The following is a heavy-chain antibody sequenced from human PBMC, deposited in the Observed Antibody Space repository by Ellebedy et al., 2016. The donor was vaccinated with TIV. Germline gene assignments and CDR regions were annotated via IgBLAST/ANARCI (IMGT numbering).Heavy chain of an antibody. CDR3: AKRVTMVREVITYYHYAMDV. D-gene: IGHD3-10*01. V-gene: IGHV3-23*01. CDR2: ISGNAGST. CDR1: GFTFSNYA. J-gene: IGHJ6*02. Sequence: GESLKISCAASGFTFSNYAMSWVRQAPGKGLEWVSVISGNAGSTHYSDSVRGRFTISRDNSKNTLYLQMNSLRAEDTAVYYCAKRVTMVREVITYYHYAMDVWGQGTTVTVSS.